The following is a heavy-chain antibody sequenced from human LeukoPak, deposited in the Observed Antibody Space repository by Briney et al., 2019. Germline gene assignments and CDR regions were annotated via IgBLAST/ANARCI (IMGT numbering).Heavy chain of an antibody. D-gene: IGHD4-17*01. V-gene: IGHV4-61*02. J-gene: IGHJ4*02. CDR2: IYTSGST. CDR3: ARDDGDKLDY. Sequence: PSQTLSLTCTVSGGSISSGGYYWSWIRQPAGKGLEWIGRIYTSGSTNYNPSLKSRVTMSVDTSKNQFSLKLSSVTAADTAVYYCARDDGDKLDYWGQGTLVTVSS. CDR1: GGSISSGGYY.